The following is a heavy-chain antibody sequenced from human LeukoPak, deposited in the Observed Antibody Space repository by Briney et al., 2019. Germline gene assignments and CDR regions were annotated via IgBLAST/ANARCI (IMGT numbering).Heavy chain of an antibody. D-gene: IGHD3-10*01. Sequence: GGSLRLSCTVSGFTVSSNSMSWVRQAPGKGLEWVSFSDSVKGRFTISRDNSKDTLFLQMNSLRSDDTAIYFCARVQGGGYRTADYWGQGTLVTVSS. V-gene: IGHV3-66*03. CDR3: ARVQGGGYRTADY. CDR1: GFTVSSNS. J-gene: IGHJ4*02.